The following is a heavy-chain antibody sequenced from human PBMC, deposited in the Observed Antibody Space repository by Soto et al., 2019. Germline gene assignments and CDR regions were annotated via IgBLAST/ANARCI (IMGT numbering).Heavy chain of an antibody. CDR1: GSTVSRAY. V-gene: IGHV3-53*01. CDR3: ARGGDYYGLDV. J-gene: IGHJ6*02. CDR2: VYSGGAT. Sequence: EVQLVQSGGGLIQPGESLRLSCAASGSTVSRAYMSWVRQAPGKGLEWVSIVYSGGATYYADSVEGRFTISRDSSKNTLYLQMHSLRAEDTAVYYCARGGDYYGLDVWGQGTTVTVSS.